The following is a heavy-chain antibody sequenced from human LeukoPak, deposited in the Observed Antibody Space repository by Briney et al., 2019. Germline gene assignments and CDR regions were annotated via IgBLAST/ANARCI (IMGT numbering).Heavy chain of an antibody. CDR1: GFTFSSYA. J-gene: IGHJ4*02. Sequence: GGSLRLSCAASGFTFSSYAMSWVRQAPGKGLEWVSYISSSSSTIYYADSVKGRFTISRDNAKNSLYLQMNSLRDEDTAVYYCARDPIDYGDRFDYWGQGTLSPSPQ. CDR2: ISSSSSTI. D-gene: IGHD4-17*01. CDR3: ARDPIDYGDRFDY. V-gene: IGHV3-48*02.